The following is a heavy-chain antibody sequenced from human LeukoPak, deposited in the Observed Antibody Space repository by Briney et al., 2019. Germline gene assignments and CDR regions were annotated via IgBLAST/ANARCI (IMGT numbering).Heavy chain of an antibody. CDR1: GFTLSSYA. CDR3: AKRSNFWTGYLDY. V-gene: IGHV3-23*01. CDR2: ISGNGVST. J-gene: IGHJ4*02. D-gene: IGHD3/OR15-3a*01. Sequence: GGSLRLSCTASGFTLSSYAMTWVRQAPGKGLEWVSIISGNGVSTYYADSVKGRFTISRDNSKDTLFLQMNSLRTEDTAVYYCAKRSNFWTGYLDYWGQGTLVTVSS.